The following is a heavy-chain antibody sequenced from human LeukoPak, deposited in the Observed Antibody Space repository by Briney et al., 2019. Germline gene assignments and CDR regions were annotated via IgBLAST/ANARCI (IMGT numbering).Heavy chain of an antibody. CDR3: ARLTYRTSGQMDAFDI. Sequence: SETLSLTCTVSGGSISSYYWSWIRQPPGKGLEWIGYIYYSGSTNYNPSLKSRVAISVDTSKNQFSLKLSSVTAADTAVYYCARLTYRTSGQMDAFDIWGQGTMVTVSS. CDR2: IYYSGST. V-gene: IGHV4-59*08. CDR1: GGSISSYY. D-gene: IGHD6-19*01. J-gene: IGHJ3*02.